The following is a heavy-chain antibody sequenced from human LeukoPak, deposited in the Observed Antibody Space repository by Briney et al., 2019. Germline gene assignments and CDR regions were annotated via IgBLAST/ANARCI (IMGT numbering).Heavy chain of an antibody. D-gene: IGHD4-17*01. J-gene: IGHJ3*02. V-gene: IGHV1-69*04. Sequence: SVKVSCKASGGTFSSYAIGWVRQAPGQGLEWMGRIIPILGIANYAQKFQGRVTITADKSTSTAYMELSSLRSEDTAVYYCARTVALSTDAFDIWGQGTMVTVSS. CDR3: ARTVALSTDAFDI. CDR2: IIPILGIA. CDR1: GGTFSSYA.